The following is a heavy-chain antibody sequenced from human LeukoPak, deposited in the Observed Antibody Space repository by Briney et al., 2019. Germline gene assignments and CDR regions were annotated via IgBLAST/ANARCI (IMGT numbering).Heavy chain of an antibody. CDR1: AFTFTRPA. V-gene: IGHV1-58*02. CDR3: AAGSRWSSTSCYFGYYYYGMDV. D-gene: IGHD2-2*01. J-gene: IGHJ6*02. Sequence: SVTVSCKASAFTFTRPAMQWVRQARGQRLDWIGWIFVGSGNTNYAQKFQERVTITRDMSTSTAYMELSSLRSEDTAVYYCAAGSRWSSTSCYFGYYYYGMDVWGQGTTVTVSS. CDR2: IFVGSGNT.